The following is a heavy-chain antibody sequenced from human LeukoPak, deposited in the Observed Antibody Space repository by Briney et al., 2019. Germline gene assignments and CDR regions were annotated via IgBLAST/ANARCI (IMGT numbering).Heavy chain of an antibody. D-gene: IGHD3-9*01. V-gene: IGHV1-69*06. J-gene: IGHJ4*02. CDR3: ARVPLRYFDWLSNGLDY. CDR1: EYTFTSYD. Sequence: SVKVSCKASEYTFTSYDINWVRQATGQGLEWMGGIIPIFGTANYAQKFQGRVTITADKSTSTAYMELSSLRSEDTAVYYCARVPLRYFDWLSNGLDYWGQGTLVTVSS. CDR2: IIPIFGTA.